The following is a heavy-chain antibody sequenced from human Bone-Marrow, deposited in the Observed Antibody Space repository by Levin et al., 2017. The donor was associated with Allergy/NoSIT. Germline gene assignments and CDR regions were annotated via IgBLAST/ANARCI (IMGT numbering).Heavy chain of an antibody. D-gene: IGHD3-22*01. V-gene: IGHV3-48*04. CDR2: ISSSSSII. J-gene: IGHJ4*02. CDR3: ARGDDSSGYYLDY. CDR1: GFTFSTYN. Sequence: GESLKISCAASGFTFSTYNMNWVRQAPGKGLEWVSYISSSSSIIFYADSVKGRFTISRDNAKNSLYLQMNSLRAEDTAVYYCARGDDSSGYYLDYWGQGTLVTVSS.